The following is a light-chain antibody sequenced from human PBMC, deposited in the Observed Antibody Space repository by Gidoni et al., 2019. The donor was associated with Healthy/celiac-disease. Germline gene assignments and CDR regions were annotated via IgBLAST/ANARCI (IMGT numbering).Light chain of an antibody. CDR1: QSVSSSY. J-gene: IGKJ2*01. Sequence: TQSPGTLSLSPGERATLSCRASQSVSSSYLAWYQQKPGQAPRLLIYGASSRATGIPDRFSGSGSGTDFTLTISRLEPEDFAVYYCQQYGSSPGYTFGQXTKLEIK. CDR2: GAS. V-gene: IGKV3-20*01. CDR3: QQYGSSPGYT.